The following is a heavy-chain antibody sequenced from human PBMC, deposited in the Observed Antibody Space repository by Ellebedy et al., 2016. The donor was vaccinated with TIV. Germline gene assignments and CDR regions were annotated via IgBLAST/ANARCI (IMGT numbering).Heavy chain of an antibody. Sequence: MPSETLSLTCDVSGASIRSYYWSWIRQPPGKGLEWIGDIYYSGNTNYNPSLKSRVTISVDTSKNQFSLRVTSVTAADTAIYFCSSKRHSYGPFDYWGQGALVTVSS. CDR3: SSKRHSYGPFDY. CDR2: IYYSGNT. CDR1: GASIRSYY. D-gene: IGHD5-18*01. V-gene: IGHV4-59*08. J-gene: IGHJ4*02.